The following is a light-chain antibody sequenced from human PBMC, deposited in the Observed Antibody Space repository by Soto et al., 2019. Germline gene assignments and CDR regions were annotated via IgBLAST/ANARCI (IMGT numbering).Light chain of an antibody. CDR3: SSYTSSSTLV. J-gene: IGLJ2*01. CDR1: SSDVGKYDY. V-gene: IGLV2-14*01. Sequence: QSVLTQPPSASGSPGQSVTISCTGTSSDVGKYDYVSWFQHHPGKAPKLIIYEVSNRPSGVSNRFSGSKSGNTASLTISGLQAEDDADYYCSSYTSSSTLVFGGGTKLTVL. CDR2: EVS.